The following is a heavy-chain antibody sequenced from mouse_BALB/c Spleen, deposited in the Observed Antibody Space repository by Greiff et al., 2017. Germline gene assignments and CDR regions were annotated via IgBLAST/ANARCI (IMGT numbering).Heavy chain of an antibody. CDR1: GFTFTDYY. CDR3: ARAHYGSSYWYFDV. Sequence: DVKLVESGGGLVQPGGSLRLSCATSGFTFTDYYMSWVRQPPGKALEWLGFIRNKANGYTTEYSASVKGRFTISRDNSQSILYLQMNTLRAEDSATYYCARAHYGSSYWYFDVGGAGTTVTVSS. J-gene: IGHJ1*01. V-gene: IGHV7-3*02. CDR2: IRNKANGYTT. D-gene: IGHD1-1*01.